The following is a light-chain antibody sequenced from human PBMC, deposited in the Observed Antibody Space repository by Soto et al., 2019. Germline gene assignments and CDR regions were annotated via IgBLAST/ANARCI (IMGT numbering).Light chain of an antibody. CDR3: QQSYSTPQT. J-gene: IGKJ2*01. V-gene: IGKV1-39*01. CDR1: QSISSY. CDR2: AAS. Sequence: DIQMTQSPSSLSASVGDRVTITCRASQSISSYLNWYQQKPGKAPKLLIYAASSLQSGVPSRFSGSGSGTDFTLTISSLQPEDFATYYWQQSYSTPQTFGQGTKLEIK.